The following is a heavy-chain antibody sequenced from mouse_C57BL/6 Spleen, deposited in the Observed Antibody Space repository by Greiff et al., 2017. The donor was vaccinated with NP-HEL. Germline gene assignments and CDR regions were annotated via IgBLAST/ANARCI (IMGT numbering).Heavy chain of an antibody. V-gene: IGHV1-59*01. J-gene: IGHJ2*01. CDR1: GYTFTSYW. CDR2: IDPSDSYT. D-gene: IGHD1-1*01. Sequence: QVQLQQPGAELVRPGTSVKLSCKASGYTFTSYWMHWVKQRPGQGLEWIGVIDPSDSYTNYNQKFKGKATLTVDTSSSTAYMQLSSLTSEDSAVYYCARYGSSSDYWGQGTTLTVSS. CDR3: ARYGSSSDY.